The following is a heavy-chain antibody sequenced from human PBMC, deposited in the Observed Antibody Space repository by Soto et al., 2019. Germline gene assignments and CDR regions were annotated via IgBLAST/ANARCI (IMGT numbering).Heavy chain of an antibody. CDR2: ISGSGGST. J-gene: IGHJ5*02. V-gene: IGHV3-23*01. CDR3: AKVVSLWSGYSGSDGWFDP. CDR1: GFTFSSYA. D-gene: IGHD3-3*01. Sequence: VGSLRLSCAASGFTFSSYAMSWVRQAPGKGLEWVSAISGSGGSTYYADSVKGRFTISRDNSKNTLYLQMNSLRAEDTAVYYCAKVVSLWSGYSGSDGWFDPWGQGTLLTVSS.